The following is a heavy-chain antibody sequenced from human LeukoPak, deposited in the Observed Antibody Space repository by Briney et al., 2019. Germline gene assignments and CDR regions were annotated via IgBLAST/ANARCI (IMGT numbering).Heavy chain of an antibody. Sequence: SETLSLTCTVSGYATTSGGFSWNWIRQPPGKGLEWIGYIYYSGSTNYNPSLKSRVTISVDTSKNQFSLKLSSVTAADTAVYYCARVWCSTSCYRGIFDYWGQGTLVTVSS. D-gene: IGHD2-2*02. CDR3: ARVWCSTSCYRGIFDY. V-gene: IGHV4-61*08. CDR2: IYYSGST. CDR1: GYATTSGGFS. J-gene: IGHJ4*02.